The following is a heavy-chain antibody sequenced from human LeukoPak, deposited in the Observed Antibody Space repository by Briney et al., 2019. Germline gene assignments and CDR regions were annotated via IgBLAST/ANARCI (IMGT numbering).Heavy chain of an antibody. CDR3: ARGEGSGWYRGHWFDP. D-gene: IGHD6-19*01. CDR1: GGSFSGYY. J-gene: IGHJ5*02. V-gene: IGHV4-34*01. CDR2: INHSGSS. Sequence: SETLSLTCAVYGGSFSGYYWSWIRQPPGKGLEWIGEINHSGSSNYNPSIKSRDTISVDTSKNQFSLKLRSVTAADTAVYYCARGEGSGWYRGHWFDPWGQGTLVTVSS.